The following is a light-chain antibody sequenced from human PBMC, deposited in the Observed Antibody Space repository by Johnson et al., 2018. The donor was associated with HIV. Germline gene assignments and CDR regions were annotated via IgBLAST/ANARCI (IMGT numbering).Light chain of an antibody. CDR1: SSNIGNNY. CDR2: QNT. J-gene: IGLJ1*01. V-gene: IGLV1-51*02. CDR3: GTWDNSLKAEV. Sequence: QSVLTQPPSVSAAPGQKVTISCSGSSSNIGNNYVSWYQQLPGTAPKLLIYQNTWRPSWIPDRFSGSTSGASATLAIPGLQPGDEADYYCGTWDNSLKAEVFGTGTKVTVL.